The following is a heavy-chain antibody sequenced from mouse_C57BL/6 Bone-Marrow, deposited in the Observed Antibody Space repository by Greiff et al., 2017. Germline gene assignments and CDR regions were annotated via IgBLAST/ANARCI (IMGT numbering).Heavy chain of an antibody. CDR1: GYTFTSYW. D-gene: IGHD1-1*01. Sequence: VQLQQPGAELVKPGASVKMSCKASGYTFTSYWITWVKQRPGQGLEWIGDIYPGSGSTNYNEKFKSKATLTVDTSSSTAYMQLSSLTSEDAAVYYCASGYYGSSYSFAYWGQGTLVTVSA. J-gene: IGHJ3*01. CDR3: ASGYYGSSYSFAY. CDR2: IYPGSGST. V-gene: IGHV1-55*01.